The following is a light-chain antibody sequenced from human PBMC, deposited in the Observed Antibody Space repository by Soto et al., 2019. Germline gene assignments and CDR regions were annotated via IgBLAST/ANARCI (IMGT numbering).Light chain of an antibody. CDR1: SSDVGGNKY. Sequence: HSALTQPPSASGSLGQSITMSCTGTSSDVGGNKYVSWYQQHPGKAPKLMIYDVTKRPSGVPDRFSGSKSGNTASLTVSGLQAEDEADYYCSSYAGKVSFGGGTKLTVL. CDR3: SSYAGKVS. J-gene: IGLJ2*01. CDR2: DVT. V-gene: IGLV2-8*01.